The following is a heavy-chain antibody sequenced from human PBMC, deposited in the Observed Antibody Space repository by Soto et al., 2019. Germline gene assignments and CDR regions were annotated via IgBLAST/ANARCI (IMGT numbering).Heavy chain of an antibody. V-gene: IGHV1-18*01. CDR3: ARDLGGSYYAPVDY. Sequence: QVQLVQSGAEVKKPGASVKVSCKASGYTFTSYGISWVRQAPGQGLEWMGWISAYNGNTKYAQKFQGRVTMTTDTATSTANRELRSLRSDDTAVYYCARDLGGSYYAPVDYWGQGTLVTVSS. CDR2: ISAYNGNT. J-gene: IGHJ4*02. D-gene: IGHD1-26*01. CDR1: GYTFTSYG.